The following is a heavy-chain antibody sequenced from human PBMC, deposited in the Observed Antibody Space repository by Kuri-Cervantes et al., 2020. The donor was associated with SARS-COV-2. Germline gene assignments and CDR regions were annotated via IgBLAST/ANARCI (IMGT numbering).Heavy chain of an antibody. CDR2: INHRGST. CDR3: AREFTVLSRNYGDYDYYYYYGMDV. D-gene: IGHD4-17*01. J-gene: IGHJ6*02. Sequence: SETLSLTCAVYGGSFSGYYWSWIRQPPGKGLEWIGEINHRGSTNYNPSLKSRVTISVDTSKNQSSLKLSSVTAADTAVYYCAREFTVLSRNYGDYDYYYYYGMDVWGQGTTVTVSS. CDR1: GGSFSGYY. V-gene: IGHV4-34*01.